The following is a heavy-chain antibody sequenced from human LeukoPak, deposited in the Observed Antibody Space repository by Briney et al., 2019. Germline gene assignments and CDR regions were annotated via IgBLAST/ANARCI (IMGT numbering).Heavy chain of an antibody. CDR1: GGSFSGYY. CDR3: ARRNYDSSGYYRV. D-gene: IGHD3-22*01. CDR2: INHSGST. J-gene: IGHJ4*02. V-gene: IGHV4-34*01. Sequence: PSETLSLTCAVYGGSFSGYYWSWIRQPPGKGLEWLGEINHSGSTNYNPSLKSRVTISVDTSKNQFSLKLSSVTAADTAVYYCARRNYDSSGYYRVWGQGTLVTVSS.